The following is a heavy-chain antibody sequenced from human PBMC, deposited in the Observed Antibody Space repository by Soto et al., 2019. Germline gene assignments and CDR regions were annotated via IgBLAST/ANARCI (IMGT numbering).Heavy chain of an antibody. D-gene: IGHD3-22*01. CDR2: IYYSGST. V-gene: IGHV4-39*01. Sequence: LSLTCTVSGGSISSSSYYWGWIRQPPGKGLEWIGSIYYSGSTYYNPSLKSRVTISVDTSKNQSSLKLSSVTAADTAVYYCARHMSYDSSGYYFYYFDYWGQGTLVTVSS. CDR1: GGSISSSSYY. CDR3: ARHMSYDSSGYYFYYFDY. J-gene: IGHJ4*02.